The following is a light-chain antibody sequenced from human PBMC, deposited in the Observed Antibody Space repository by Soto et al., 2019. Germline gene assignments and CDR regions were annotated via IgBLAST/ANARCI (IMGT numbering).Light chain of an antibody. Sequence: EIVLTQSPGTLSLSPGERATLSCRASQSVSSSLGWYQQKPGQAPRLLIYGASSRATAIPDRFSGSGSGTDFTLTISRLEPEDFAVYYCQQYSTSPPLTVGQGTRLEIK. CDR3: QQYSTSPPLT. J-gene: IGKJ5*01. CDR2: GAS. CDR1: QSVSSS. V-gene: IGKV3-20*01.